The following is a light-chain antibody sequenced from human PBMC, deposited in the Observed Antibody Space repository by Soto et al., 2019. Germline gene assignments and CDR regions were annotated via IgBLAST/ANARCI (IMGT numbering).Light chain of an antibody. Sequence: EIVLTQSPATLSLSPGERATLSCRASQSVSSYLAWYPQKPGQAPRLLIYGASSRATGIPDRFSGSGSGTDFTLTISRLEPEDFAVYYCQQYGSSPKITFGQGTRLEIK. CDR1: QSVSSY. J-gene: IGKJ5*01. V-gene: IGKV3-20*01. CDR2: GAS. CDR3: QQYGSSPKIT.